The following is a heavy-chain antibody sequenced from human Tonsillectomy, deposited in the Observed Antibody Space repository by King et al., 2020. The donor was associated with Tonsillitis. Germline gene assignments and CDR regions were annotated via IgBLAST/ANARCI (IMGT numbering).Heavy chain of an antibody. D-gene: IGHD4-11*01. CDR2: IPYDGNSQ. CDR1: GFTFNNCG. V-gene: IGHV3-30*18. CDR3: AKGDPYYSFLSGHVGDY. J-gene: IGHJ4*02. Sequence: QVQLVESGGGVVQPGRSLRLSCAASGFTFNNCGMHWVRQAPGKGLEWVAVIPYDGNSQYYADSVKGRFTISRDNSKNTLYLQMNGLRAEDTAVYYCAKGDPYYSFLSGHVGDYWGQGTLVTVSS.